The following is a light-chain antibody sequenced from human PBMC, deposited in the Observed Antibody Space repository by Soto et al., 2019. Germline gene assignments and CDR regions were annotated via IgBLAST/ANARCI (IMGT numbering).Light chain of an antibody. Sequence: EIVLTQSPGTLSLSPGESATLSCRASQTFSSGYLAWYQQKPGQPPRLLIYGASNRATDIPDRFSGSGSGTDFTLTISRLEPEDFAVYYCQQYGSSPRTFGQGTKVEIK. CDR3: QQYGSSPRT. CDR1: QTFSSGY. J-gene: IGKJ1*01. V-gene: IGKV3-20*01. CDR2: GAS.